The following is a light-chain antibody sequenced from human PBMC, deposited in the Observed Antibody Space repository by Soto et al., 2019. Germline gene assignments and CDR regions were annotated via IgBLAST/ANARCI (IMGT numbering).Light chain of an antibody. CDR1: QSVSSN. J-gene: IGKJ5*01. CDR2: DAS. V-gene: IGKV3-11*01. Sequence: EIVLTQSPATLSLSRGERATLSCRASQSVSSNLAGYQQKPGQAPRLLIYDASNRATGIPARFSGSGSGTDFTLTISRLEPEDFAVYYCQRGDTFGQGTRLEIK. CDR3: QRGDT.